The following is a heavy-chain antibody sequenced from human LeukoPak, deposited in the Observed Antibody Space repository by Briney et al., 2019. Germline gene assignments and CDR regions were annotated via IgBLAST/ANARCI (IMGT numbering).Heavy chain of an antibody. J-gene: IGHJ5*02. CDR1: GGSISSTNW. D-gene: IGHD2/OR15-2a*01. CDR2: IHHRGTT. Sequence: SETLSPTCAVSGGSISSTNWWNWVRQPPGKGLEWIGEIHHRGTTNYNPSLKSRVTIPVDKSKNQFSLKLSSVTAADTAVYFCAKNIAKTFDPWGQGTLVTVSS. V-gene: IGHV4-4*02. CDR3: AKNIAKTFDP.